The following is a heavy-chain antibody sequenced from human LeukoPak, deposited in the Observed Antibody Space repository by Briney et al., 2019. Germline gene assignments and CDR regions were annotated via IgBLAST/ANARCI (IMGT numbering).Heavy chain of an antibody. CDR3: ARPIYSGSYRQAFDI. D-gene: IGHD1-26*01. J-gene: IGHJ3*02. Sequence: SETLSLTCTVSGGSISSSSYYWGWIRQPPGKGLEWIGSIYYSGSTYYNPSLKSRVTISVDTSKNQISLKLSSVTAAGTAVYYCARPIYSGSYRQAFDIWGQGTMLTVSS. CDR1: GGSISSSSYY. V-gene: IGHV4-39*01. CDR2: IYYSGST.